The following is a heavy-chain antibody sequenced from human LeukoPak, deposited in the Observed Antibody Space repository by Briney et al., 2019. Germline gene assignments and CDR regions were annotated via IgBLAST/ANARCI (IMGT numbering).Heavy chain of an antibody. CDR2: IYSGGST. CDR1: GFTVSSNY. V-gene: IGHV3-53*04. CDR3: ARDNRDYDDRTDAFDI. D-gene: IGHD4-17*01. Sequence: GGSLRLSCAASGFTVSSNYMSWVPQAPGKGLEWVSVIYSGGSTYYADSVKGRFTISRHNSKNTLYLQMNSLRAEDTAVYYCARDNRDYDDRTDAFDIWGQGTMVTVSS. J-gene: IGHJ3*02.